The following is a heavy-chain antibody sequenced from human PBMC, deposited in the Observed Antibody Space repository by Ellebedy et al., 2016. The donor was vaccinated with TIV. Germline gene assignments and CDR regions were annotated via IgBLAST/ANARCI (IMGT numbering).Heavy chain of an antibody. CDR3: ARAPLDEADMVTWFDY. J-gene: IGHJ4*02. CDR1: GGSITSYY. CDR2: IYYSGRT. D-gene: IGHD5-18*01. Sequence: MPSETLSLTCTVSGGSITSYYWRWIRQPPGKGLEWIGYIYYSGRTNYNPSLKSPVTISLDTSTNQFSLQMTSVAAADTAVYYCARAPLDEADMVTWFDYWGQGTLVTVSS. V-gene: IGHV4-59*01.